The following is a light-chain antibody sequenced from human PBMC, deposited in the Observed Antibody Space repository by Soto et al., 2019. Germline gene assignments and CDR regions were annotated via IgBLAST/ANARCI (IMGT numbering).Light chain of an antibody. J-gene: IGKJ2*01. CDR1: QSVTSSY. CDR2: SVS. CDR3: QQYSSLPHT. V-gene: IGKV3-20*01. Sequence: ENVLTQSPGTLSLSPGERATLSCRATQSVTSSYFAWNQQKPGQAPRLLIYSVSSRATDIPDRFSGSGSGTDFTLTISRLEPEDFVVYYCQQYSSLPHTFGQGTKLEVK.